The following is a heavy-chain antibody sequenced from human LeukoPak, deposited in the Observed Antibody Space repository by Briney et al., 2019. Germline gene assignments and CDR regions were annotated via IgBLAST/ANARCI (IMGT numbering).Heavy chain of an antibody. CDR2: ISYDGSNK. J-gene: IGHJ4*02. CDR1: GFTFSSYA. CDR3: ARDQGDGSLGY. V-gene: IGHV3-30-3*01. D-gene: IGHD2-21*01. Sequence: GGSLRLSCAASGFTFSSYAMHWVRQAPGKGLEWVAVISYDGSNKYYADSVKGRFTISRDNSKNTLYLQMNSLRAEDTAVYYCARDQGDGSLGYWGQGTLVTVSS.